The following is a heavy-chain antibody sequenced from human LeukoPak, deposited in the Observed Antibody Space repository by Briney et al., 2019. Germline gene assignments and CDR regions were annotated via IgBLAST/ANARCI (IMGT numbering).Heavy chain of an antibody. CDR3: AKDLSAWVITPDAFDI. V-gene: IGHV3-30*18. Sequence: PGRSLRLSCAASGFTFSSYGMHWVRQAPGKGLEWVAVISYDGSNKYYADSVKGRFTISRDNSKNTLYLQMNSLRAEDTAVYYCAKDLSAWVITPDAFDIWGQGTMVTVSS. CDR1: GFTFSSYG. D-gene: IGHD3-22*01. CDR2: ISYDGSNK. J-gene: IGHJ3*02.